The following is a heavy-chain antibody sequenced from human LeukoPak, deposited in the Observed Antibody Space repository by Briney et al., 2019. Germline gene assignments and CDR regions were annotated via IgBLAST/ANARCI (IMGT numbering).Heavy chain of an antibody. Sequence: SETLSLSCAVYGGSFSGYYWSWIRQPPGKGLEWIGYIYTSETTKYNPSLRSRVSISIDTSKNQFSLRLSSMTAADTAVYYCARHRSPSSLSYFDIWGQGTLVTVSS. CDR2: IYTSETT. CDR1: GGSFSGYY. V-gene: IGHV4-4*09. J-gene: IGHJ4*02. CDR3: ARHRSPSSLSYFDI. D-gene: IGHD6-19*01.